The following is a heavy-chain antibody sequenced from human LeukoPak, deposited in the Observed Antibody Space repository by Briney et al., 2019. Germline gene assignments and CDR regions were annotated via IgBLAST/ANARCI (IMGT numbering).Heavy chain of an antibody. CDR2: INHSGST. CDR3: ASGSYYRPDY. Sequence: SETLSLTCAVYGGSFSGYYWSWIRQPPGKGLEWIGEINHSGSTNYNPSLKSRVTISVDTSKNQSSLKLSSVTAADTAVYYCASGSYYRPDYWGQGTLVTVSS. D-gene: IGHD1-26*01. J-gene: IGHJ4*02. V-gene: IGHV4-34*01. CDR1: GGSFSGYY.